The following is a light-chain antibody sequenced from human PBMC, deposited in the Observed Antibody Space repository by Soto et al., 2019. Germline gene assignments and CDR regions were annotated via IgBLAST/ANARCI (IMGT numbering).Light chain of an antibody. J-gene: IGKJ5*01. CDR1: QSLTSSY. CDR3: QQSYSTPLT. Sequence: EIVLTQSPGTLSLSPGETATLSCRASQSLTSSYLAWYQQRPGQAPSLLIYGVSSRATGIPDRFSGSGSGTDFTLTISSLQPEDFATYYCQQSYSTPLTFGQGTRLEIK. CDR2: GVS. V-gene: IGKV3-20*01.